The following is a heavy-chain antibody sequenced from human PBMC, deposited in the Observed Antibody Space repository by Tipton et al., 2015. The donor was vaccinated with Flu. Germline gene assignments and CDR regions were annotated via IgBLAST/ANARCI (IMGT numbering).Heavy chain of an antibody. V-gene: IGHV3-30*02. CDR1: GFTFSNYG. Sequence: SLRLSCATFGFTFSNYGIHWVRQAPGKGLEWVAFGRYDGIKTFYGDSVRGRFTVSRDNSKNTVFLQMNSLRPEDTAVYFCAKEIERYFDWSMDYYCGMDVWGQGTTVTVSS. J-gene: IGHJ6*02. D-gene: IGHD3-9*01. CDR3: AKEIERYFDWSMDYYCGMDV. CDR2: GRYDGIKT.